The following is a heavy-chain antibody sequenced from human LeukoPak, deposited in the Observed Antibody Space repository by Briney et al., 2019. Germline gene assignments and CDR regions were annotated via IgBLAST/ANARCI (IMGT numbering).Heavy chain of an antibody. J-gene: IGHJ4*02. CDR2: ISAYNGNT. V-gene: IGHV1-18*01. CDR3: ARVQLRYFDWSPSEFDY. Sequence: GASVKVSCKASGYTFTSYGISWVRQAPGQGLEWMGWISAYNGNTNYAQKLQGRVTMTTDTSTSTAYMELRGLRSDDTAVYYCARVQLRYFDWSPSEFDYWGQGTLVTVSS. D-gene: IGHD3-9*01. CDR1: GYTFTSYG.